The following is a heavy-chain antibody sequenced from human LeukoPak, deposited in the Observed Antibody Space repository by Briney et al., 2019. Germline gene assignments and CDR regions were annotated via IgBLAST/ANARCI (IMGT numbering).Heavy chain of an antibody. CDR2: ISGNNGNT. J-gene: IGHJ6*03. Sequence: GASVKVPCKASGYTFTSYSITWVRQAPGQGLEWVGWISGNNGNTFCAQKLQGRVTLTTDTSTRTAYLELRSLRSDDTAVYFCARDRTVYMDVWGKGTTVTVSS. CDR1: GYTFTSYS. D-gene: IGHD1-14*01. CDR3: ARDRTVYMDV. V-gene: IGHV1-18*01.